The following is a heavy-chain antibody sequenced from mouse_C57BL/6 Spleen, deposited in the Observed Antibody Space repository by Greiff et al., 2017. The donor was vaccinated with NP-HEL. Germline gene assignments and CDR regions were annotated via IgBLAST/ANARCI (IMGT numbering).Heavy chain of an antibody. J-gene: IGHJ2*01. CDR3: ARNYYYGSSPDY. D-gene: IGHD1-1*01. CDR1: GYTFTSYW. CDR2: IHPNSGST. Sequence: QVQLQQSGAELVKPGASVKLSCKASGYTFTSYWMHWVKQRPGQGLEWIGMIHPNSGSTNYNEKFKSKATLTVDKSSSTAYMQLSSLTSEDSAVYYCARNYYYGSSPDYWGQGTTLTVSS. V-gene: IGHV1-64*01.